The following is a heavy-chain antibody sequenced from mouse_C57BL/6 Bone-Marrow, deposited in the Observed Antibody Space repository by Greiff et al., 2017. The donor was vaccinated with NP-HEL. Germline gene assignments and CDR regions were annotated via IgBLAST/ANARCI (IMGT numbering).Heavy chain of an antibody. D-gene: IGHD1-1*01. CDR1: GYAFSSSW. Sequence: VQLQQSGPELVKPGASVKISCKASGYAFSSSWMNWVKQRPGKGLEWIGRIYPGDGDTNYNGKFKGKATLTADKSSSTAYMQLSSLTSEDSAVYFCARSHYYGSSYAYGGQGTLVTVSA. J-gene: IGHJ3*01. CDR3: ARSHYYGSSYAY. V-gene: IGHV1-82*01. CDR2: IYPGDGDT.